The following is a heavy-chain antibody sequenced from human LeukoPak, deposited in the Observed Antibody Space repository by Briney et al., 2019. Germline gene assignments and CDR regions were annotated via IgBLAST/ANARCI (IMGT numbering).Heavy chain of an antibody. V-gene: IGHV3-30*03. D-gene: IGHD3-22*01. CDR3: ASGEDYYDSSGSLEYFQH. CDR2: ISYDRSNK. J-gene: IGHJ1*01. CDR1: GFTFSSYG. Sequence: GGSLRLSCAASGFTFSSYGMHWVRQAPGKGLEWVAVISYDRSNKYYADSVKGRFTISRDNSKNTLYLQMNSLRAEDTAVYYCASGEDYYDSSGSLEYFQHWGQGTLVTVSS.